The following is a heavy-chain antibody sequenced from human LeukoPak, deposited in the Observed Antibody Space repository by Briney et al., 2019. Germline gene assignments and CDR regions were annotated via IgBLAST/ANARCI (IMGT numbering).Heavy chain of an antibody. D-gene: IGHD2-2*01. J-gene: IGHJ4*02. CDR3: ARGRGTTSSNFDY. Sequence: ASVKDSRMASGYTFTGYYMHWVRQAPGQGVEGMGWINPNNGGTNYAQKLQGRVTMPRDTSISTAYMALSRLTSDDTAVYYCARGRGTTSSNFDYWGQGTLVTVSS. V-gene: IGHV1-2*02. CDR2: INPNNGGT. CDR1: GYTFTGYY.